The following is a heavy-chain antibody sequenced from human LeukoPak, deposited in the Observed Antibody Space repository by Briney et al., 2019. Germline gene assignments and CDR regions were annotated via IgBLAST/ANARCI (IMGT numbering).Heavy chain of an antibody. CDR2: IYYSGST. D-gene: IGHD2-15*01. CDR3: ARQGLYCSGGSCYLNWFDP. J-gene: IGHJ5*02. CDR1: GGSISSSSYY. V-gene: IGHV4-39*01. Sequence: TSGTLSLTCTVSGGSISSSSYYWGWIRQPPGKGLEWIGSIYYSGSTYYNPSLKSRVTISVDTSKNQFSLKLSSVTAADTAVYYCARQGLYCSGGSCYLNWFDPWGQGTLVTVSS.